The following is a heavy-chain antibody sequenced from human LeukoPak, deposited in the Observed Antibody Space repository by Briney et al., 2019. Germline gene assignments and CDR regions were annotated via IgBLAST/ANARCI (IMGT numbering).Heavy chain of an antibody. J-gene: IGHJ5*02. CDR2: IYPGDSDT. CDR1: GYRFTSYW. CDR3: ARQIVGATNWFDP. D-gene: IGHD1-26*01. Sequence: GESLKISCKGSGYRFTSYWIGWVRQMPGKGLEWMGIIYPGDSDTRYSPSFQGQVIISADKSISTAYLQWSSLKASDTAMYYCARQIVGATNWFDPWGQGTLVTVSS. V-gene: IGHV5-51*01.